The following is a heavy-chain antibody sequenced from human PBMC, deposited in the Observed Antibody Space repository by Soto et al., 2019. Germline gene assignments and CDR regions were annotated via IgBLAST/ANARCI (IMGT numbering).Heavy chain of an antibody. Sequence: QVQLVESGGGVVQPGRSLRLSCAASGFTFSSYGMHWVRQAPGKGLEWVAIISYDGSNTYYADSVKGRFNISRDNSKNTLYLQMNRLSAEDTSVYYCAKEGGLSGSYYIASSYYFDYWGQGTLVTVSS. CDR3: AKEGGLSGSYYIASSYYFDY. V-gene: IGHV3-30*18. CDR2: ISYDGSNT. J-gene: IGHJ4*02. D-gene: IGHD1-26*01. CDR1: GFTFSSYG.